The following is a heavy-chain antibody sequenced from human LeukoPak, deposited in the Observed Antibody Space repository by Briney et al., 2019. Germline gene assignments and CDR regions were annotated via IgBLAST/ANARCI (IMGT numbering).Heavy chain of an antibody. V-gene: IGHV1-8*02. J-gene: IGHJ3*02. CDR2: MNPNSGHT. CDR3: AMYYYDSSGPYVGAFDI. CDR1: GYTFTGYY. Sequence: ASVKVSCKASGYTFTGYYMHWVRQAPGQGLEWLGWMNPNSGHTGFAQKFQGRVIMTRDTSISTAYMELSSLRSEDTAMYYCAMYYYDSSGPYVGAFDIWGQGTMVTVSS. D-gene: IGHD3-22*01.